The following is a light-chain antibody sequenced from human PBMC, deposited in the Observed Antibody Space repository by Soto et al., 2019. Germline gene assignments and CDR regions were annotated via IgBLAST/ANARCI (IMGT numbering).Light chain of an antibody. J-gene: IGKJ4*01. Sequence: EIVLTQPPATLSLAPGERATLSCGASQSVRYNYLAWYKQKPGLAPRLLIYDASTRAIGIPDRFSGSGSGTDFTLTISSLEPEDFAVYYCHQYGSAPISFGGGTRVEIK. V-gene: IGKV3D-20*01. CDR2: DAS. CDR3: HQYGSAPIS. CDR1: QSVRYNY.